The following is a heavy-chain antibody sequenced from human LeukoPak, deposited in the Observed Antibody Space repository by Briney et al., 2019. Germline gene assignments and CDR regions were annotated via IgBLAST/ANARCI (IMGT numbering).Heavy chain of an antibody. CDR3: ARGSSWAYRFDY. Sequence: SETLSLIWTVSGGSISSSSYYWGWIRQPPGKGLEWIGSIYYSVSTYYNPSLKSRVTISVETSKHQFSLKLSSVTAADTAVYYCARGSSWAYRFDYWGQGTLVTVSS. D-gene: IGHD2-2*01. J-gene: IGHJ4*02. CDR2: IYYSVST. V-gene: IGHV4-39*07. CDR1: GGSISSSSYY.